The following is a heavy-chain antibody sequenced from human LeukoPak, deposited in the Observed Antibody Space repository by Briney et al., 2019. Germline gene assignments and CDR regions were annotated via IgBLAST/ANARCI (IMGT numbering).Heavy chain of an antibody. CDR1: GFTFSSYW. V-gene: IGHV3-74*01. J-gene: IGHJ6*03. CDR3: ARKRYYYYYMDA. CDR2: INGDGRNI. Sequence: PGGSLRLSCVASGFTFSSYWMHWVRQDPRKGLVWVSRINGDGRNINYADSVRGRFTISRDNAKNSLFLQMNSLRAEDTAVYYCARKRYYYYYMDAWGKGTTVTVSS.